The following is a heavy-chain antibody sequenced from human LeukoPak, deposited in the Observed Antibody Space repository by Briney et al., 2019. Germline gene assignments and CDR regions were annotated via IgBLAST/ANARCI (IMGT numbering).Heavy chain of an antibody. CDR3: ARHSYNYYGLDV. CDR1: GGSISSYY. Sequence: PSETLSLTCIVSGGSISSYYWSWIRQPPGKGLEWIGYIYYSGTTNYNPSLKSRVTMSVDTSNNHLSLRLTSVTAADTALYYCARHSYNYYGLDVWGQGTTITVSS. CDR2: IYYSGTT. J-gene: IGHJ6*02. V-gene: IGHV4-59*08.